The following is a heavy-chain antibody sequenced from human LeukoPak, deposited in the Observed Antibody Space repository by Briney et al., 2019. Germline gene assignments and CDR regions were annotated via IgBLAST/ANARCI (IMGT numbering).Heavy chain of an antibody. CDR2: ISYDGSNK. CDR3: AKDFGHFWPNMDV. CDR1: GFTFSSYG. J-gene: IGHJ6*02. D-gene: IGHD3-3*02. V-gene: IGHV3-30*18. Sequence: GGSLRLSCAASGFTFSSYGMHWVRQAPGKGLEWVAVISYDGSNKYYADSVKGRFTISRDNSKNTLYLQMNSLRAEDTAVYYCAKDFGHFWPNMDVWGQGTTVTVPS.